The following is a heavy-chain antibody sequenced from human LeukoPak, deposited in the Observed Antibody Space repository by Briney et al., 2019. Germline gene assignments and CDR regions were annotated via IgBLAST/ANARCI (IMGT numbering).Heavy chain of an antibody. J-gene: IGHJ4*02. CDR1: GYTFTSYD. D-gene: IGHD6-13*01. CDR3: ARDQDKVSSWYGGVDY. V-gene: IGHV1-8*02. CDR2: MNPNSGNT. Sequence: ASVKVSCKASGYTFTSYDINWVRQATGQGLEWMGWMNPNSGNTGYAQKFQGRVTMTRDMSTSTDYMELSSLRSEDTAIYYCARDQDKVSSWYGGVDYWGQGTLVTVSS.